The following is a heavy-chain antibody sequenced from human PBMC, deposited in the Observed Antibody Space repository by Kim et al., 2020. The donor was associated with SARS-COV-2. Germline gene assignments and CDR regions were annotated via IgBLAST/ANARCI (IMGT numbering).Heavy chain of an antibody. CDR1: GGSFSGYY. CDR3: ARGGTDDYGDYVWFDA. V-gene: IGHV4-34*01. Sequence: SETLSLTCAVYGGSFSGYYWSWIRQPPGKGLEWIGEINHSGSTNYNPSLKSRVTISVDKSKNQFSLKLSSVTAADTAAYYCARGGTDDYGDYVWFDAWG. J-gene: IGHJ5*01. CDR2: INHSGST. D-gene: IGHD4-17*01.